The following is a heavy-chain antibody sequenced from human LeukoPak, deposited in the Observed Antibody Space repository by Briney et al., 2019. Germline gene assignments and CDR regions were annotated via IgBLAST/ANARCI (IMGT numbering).Heavy chain of an antibody. J-gene: IGHJ4*02. CDR3: ARARGRVVGYYFDY. V-gene: IGHV4-30-4*02. Sequence: SETLSLTCTVSGGSISRGDYNWSWIRQPPGKGLEWIGYIYYSGSTYYNPSLKSRFTISIDTSKNQFSLKLSSVTAADTAVYYCARARGRVVGYYFDYWGQGTLVTVSS. D-gene: IGHD1-26*01. CDR2: IYYSGST. CDR1: GGSISRGDYN.